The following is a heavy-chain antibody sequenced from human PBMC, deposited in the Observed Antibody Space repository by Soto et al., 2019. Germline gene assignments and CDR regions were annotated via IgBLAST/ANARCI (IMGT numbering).Heavy chain of an antibody. J-gene: IGHJ4*02. V-gene: IGHV4-59*01. CDR3: ARGRTVRNYADDSSDYFYFFDY. CDR1: GDSISTFY. Sequence: PXATLSLTCTVSGDSISTFYWGWMRQSPGKELEWIGYVYYTGSTNYNPSLKSRVTISVDRSKNQFSLKLTSANAADTAVYYCARGRTVRNYADDSSDYFYFFDYWGQGTQVTAPQ. D-gene: IGHD3-22*01. CDR2: VYYTGST.